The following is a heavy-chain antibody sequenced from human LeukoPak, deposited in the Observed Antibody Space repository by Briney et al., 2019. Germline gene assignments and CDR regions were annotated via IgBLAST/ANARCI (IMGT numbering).Heavy chain of an antibody. Sequence: ASVKDSCKASGYTFTNYGFSWVRQAPGQGLEWMGWTSTHNGNKMYAQSLQGRVTVTTDTSTSTTYMELTSLRSDDTAVYYCARDLRRGSYYDGHYLDFWGQGTLVTVSS. CDR3: ARDLRRGSYYDGHYLDF. D-gene: IGHD3-10*01. V-gene: IGHV1-18*01. J-gene: IGHJ4*02. CDR2: TSTHNGNK. CDR1: GYTFTNYG.